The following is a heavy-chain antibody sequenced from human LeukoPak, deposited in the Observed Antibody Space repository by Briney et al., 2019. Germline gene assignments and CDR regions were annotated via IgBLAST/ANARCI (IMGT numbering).Heavy chain of an antibody. CDR1: GGSFSGYY. D-gene: IGHD2-2*01. Sequence: SETLSLTCAVYGGSFSGYYWSWLRQPPGKGLEWIGEINHSGSTNYNPSLKSRVTISVDTSKNQFSLKLGSVTAADTAVYYCARVSELGYCSSTSCSQYNWFDPWGQGTLVTVSS. CDR3: ARVSELGYCSSTSCSQYNWFDP. V-gene: IGHV4-34*01. J-gene: IGHJ5*02. CDR2: INHSGST.